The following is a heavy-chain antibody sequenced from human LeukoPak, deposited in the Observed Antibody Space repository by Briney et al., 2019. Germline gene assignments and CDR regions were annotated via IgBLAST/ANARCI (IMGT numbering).Heavy chain of an antibody. CDR2: IKQDGSEK. V-gene: IGHV3-7*04. CDR1: GFTFSSYA. Sequence: GGSLRLSCAASGFTFSSYAMSWVRQAPGKGLEWVANIKQDGSEKYYVDSVRGRFTISRDNAQNSLYLQMTSLRVEDTAVYYCARWSGSYAYWGQGTLVTVSS. D-gene: IGHD1-26*01. J-gene: IGHJ4*02. CDR3: ARWSGSYAY.